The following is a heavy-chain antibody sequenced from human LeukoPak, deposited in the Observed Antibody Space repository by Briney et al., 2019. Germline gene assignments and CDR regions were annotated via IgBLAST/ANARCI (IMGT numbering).Heavy chain of an antibody. CDR1: GYTFTNYG. V-gene: IGHV1-18*01. Sequence: ASVTVSFKASGYTFTNYGISWVRQAPGQGVEWVGWISAYNGNTNYAQRLQGRVTITTDTSPSTAYMELRSLRSDDTAVYYCAREGYFGSGIDYYYGMDVWGQGTKVTVSS. CDR3: AREGYFGSGIDYYYGMDV. CDR2: ISAYNGNT. J-gene: IGHJ6*02. D-gene: IGHD3-10*01.